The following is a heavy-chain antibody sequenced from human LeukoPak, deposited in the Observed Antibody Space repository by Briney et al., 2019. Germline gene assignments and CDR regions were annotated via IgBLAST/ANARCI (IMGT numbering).Heavy chain of an antibody. CDR1: GFTFSSYG. J-gene: IGHJ3*02. CDR2: ISYDGSNK. D-gene: IGHD1-26*01. CDR3: AKDHSGAGSYYGHDAFDI. Sequence: GGSLRLSCAASGFTFSSYGMHWVRQAPGKGLEWVAVISYDGSNKYYADSVKGRFTISRDNSKNTLYLQMNSLRAEDTAVYYCAKDHSGAGSYYGHDAFDIWGQGTMVTVSS. V-gene: IGHV3-30*18.